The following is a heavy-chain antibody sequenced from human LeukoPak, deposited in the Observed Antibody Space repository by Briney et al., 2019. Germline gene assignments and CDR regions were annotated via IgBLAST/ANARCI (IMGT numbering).Heavy chain of an antibody. CDR3: ASRGGLGGNFEY. Sequence: GESLKISCEGSGYSFTSYWIGWVRQMPGKGLEWMGIIYPGDSDTRYSPSFQGQVPISADKSIRPASLQWSSLKASDTPLYYCASRGGLGGNFEYWGQGTLVTVSS. CDR2: IYPGDSDT. V-gene: IGHV5-51*01. CDR1: GYSFTSYW. J-gene: IGHJ4*02. D-gene: IGHD3/OR15-3a*01.